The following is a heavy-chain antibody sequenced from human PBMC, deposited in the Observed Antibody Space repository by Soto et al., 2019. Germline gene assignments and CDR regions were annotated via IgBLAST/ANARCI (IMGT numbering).Heavy chain of an antibody. CDR1: GYSFTSYW. D-gene: IGHD3-22*01. CDR3: ARTYYYDSSGYYSEYFQH. CDR2: IDPSDSYT. V-gene: IGHV5-10-1*01. J-gene: IGHJ1*01. Sequence: GESLKISCKGSGYSFTSYWISWVRQMPGKGLEWMGRIDPSDSYTNYSPSFQGRVTISADKSISTAYLQWSSLKASDTAMYYCARTYYYDSSGYYSEYFQHWGQGTLVTVSS.